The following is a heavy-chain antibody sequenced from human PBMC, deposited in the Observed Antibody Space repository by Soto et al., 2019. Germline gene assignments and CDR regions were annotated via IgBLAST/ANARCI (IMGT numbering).Heavy chain of an antibody. Sequence: SATLSLTCNVSGGSISSGGYYWTWIRQHPGKGLEWIGNIHHSGSTFYNPSLKSRVSISVDTSKNQFSLKLSSVTAADTAVYFCVRGVLSWGQGTLVTVSS. J-gene: IGHJ1*01. V-gene: IGHV4-31*03. CDR1: GGSISSGGYY. CDR3: VRGVLS. CDR2: IHHSGST. D-gene: IGHD3-10*01.